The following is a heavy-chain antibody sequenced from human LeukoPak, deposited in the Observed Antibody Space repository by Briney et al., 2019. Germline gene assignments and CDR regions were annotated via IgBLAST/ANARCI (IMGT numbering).Heavy chain of an antibody. J-gene: IGHJ5*02. CDR1: GFTFSSYE. CDR3: ARDDLPYWFDP. V-gene: IGHV3-48*03. Sequence: GGSLRPSCAASGFTFSSYEMNWVRQAPGKGLEWVSYISSSGSTIYYADSVKGRFTISRDNAKNSLYLQMNSLRAEDTAVYYCARDDLPYWFDPWGQGTLVTVSS. CDR2: ISSSGSTI.